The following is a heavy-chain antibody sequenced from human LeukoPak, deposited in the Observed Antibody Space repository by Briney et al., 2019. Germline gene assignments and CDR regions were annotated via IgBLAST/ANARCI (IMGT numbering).Heavy chain of an antibody. CDR1: GYTFTSYG. CDR2: ISAYNGNT. J-gene: IGHJ4*02. Sequence: ASVKVSCKASGYTFTSYGISWVRQAPGQGLEWMGWISAYNGNTNYSQKLQGRVTMTTDTSTSTAYMELRSLRSDDTAVYYCARDPRDSYGDYFFDYWGQGTLVTVSS. CDR3: ARDPRDSYGDYFFDY. D-gene: IGHD4-17*01. V-gene: IGHV1-18*01.